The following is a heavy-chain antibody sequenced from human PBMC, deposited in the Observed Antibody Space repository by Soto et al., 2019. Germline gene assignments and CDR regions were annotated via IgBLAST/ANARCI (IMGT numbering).Heavy chain of an antibody. D-gene: IGHD6-13*01. V-gene: IGHV4-4*02. Sequence: QVQLQESGPGLVKPSGTLSLTCAVSGVSISSHDWWTWVRQPPGKGLEWIGESHQSGNTNYNSSLESRVTISVDKSKNQFSLKLTSVTVADTAVYYCATRVSSRFYWGQGTLVTVSS. CDR1: GVSISSHDW. J-gene: IGHJ4*02. CDR3: ATRVSSRFY. CDR2: SHQSGNT.